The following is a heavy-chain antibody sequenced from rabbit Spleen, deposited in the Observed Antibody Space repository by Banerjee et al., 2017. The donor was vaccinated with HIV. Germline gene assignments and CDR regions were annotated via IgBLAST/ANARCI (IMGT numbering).Heavy chain of an antibody. CDR2: IRGGDGNT. D-gene: IGHD8-1*01. CDR1: GFSFSSSYY. J-gene: IGHJ4*01. Sequence: QSLEESGGDLVKPGASLALTCKASGFSFSSSYYMCWVRQAPGKGLAWIACIRGGDGNTYYASWAKGRFTISKTSSTTVYLKMTSLTAADTATYFCARDAGRGDYIDGVFNLLGPGTLVTVS. V-gene: IGHV1S40*01. CDR3: ARDAGRGDYIDGVFNL.